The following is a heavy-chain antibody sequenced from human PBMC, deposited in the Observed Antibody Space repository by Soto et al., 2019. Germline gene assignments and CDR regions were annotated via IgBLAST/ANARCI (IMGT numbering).Heavy chain of an antibody. CDR3: ARGPPHHY. V-gene: IGHV4-30-2*01. J-gene: IGHJ4*02. CDR2: IYHSGNT. Sequence: SETLSLTCTVSGGSISSGGYSWSWIRQPPGKGLEWIGYIYHSGNTYYHPSLKSRVTISVAWSKNQFSLTLSSVPAADTAVYYCARGPPHHYWGQGTLVTVSS. CDR1: GGSISSGGYS.